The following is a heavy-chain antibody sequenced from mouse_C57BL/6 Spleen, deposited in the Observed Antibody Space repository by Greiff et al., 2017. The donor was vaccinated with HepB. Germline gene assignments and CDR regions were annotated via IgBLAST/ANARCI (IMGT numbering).Heavy chain of an antibody. Sequence: QQSCKASGYTFTSYWMHWVKQRPGQGLEWIGEIDPSDSYTNYNQKFKGKSTLTVDKSSSTAYMQLSSLTSEDSAVYYCARNYGRAFDVWGTGTTVTVSS. CDR3: ARNYGRAFDV. CDR1: GYTFTSYW. J-gene: IGHJ1*03. CDR2: IDPSDSYT. V-gene: IGHV1-69*01. D-gene: IGHD1-1*01.